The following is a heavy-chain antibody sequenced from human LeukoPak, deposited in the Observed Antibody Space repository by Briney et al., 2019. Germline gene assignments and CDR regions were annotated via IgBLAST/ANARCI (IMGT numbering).Heavy chain of an antibody. CDR3: ARSGYSGYDNTFDY. J-gene: IGHJ4*02. V-gene: IGHV4-39*07. Sequence: PSETLSLTCTVSGGSISSSNYFWGWIRQPPGKGLEWIGSIYYSGSTYYNPSLKSRVTISVDTSKNQFSLKLSSVTAADTAVYYCARSGYSGYDNTFDYWGQGTLVTVSS. CDR1: GGSISSSNYF. CDR2: IYYSGST. D-gene: IGHD5-12*01.